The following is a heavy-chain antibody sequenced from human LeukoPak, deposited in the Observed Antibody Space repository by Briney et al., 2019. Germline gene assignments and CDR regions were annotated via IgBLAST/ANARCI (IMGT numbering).Heavy chain of an antibody. J-gene: IGHJ4*02. V-gene: IGHV3-7*04. CDR3: ARVLLWFGELYDY. D-gene: IGHD3-10*01. CDR1: GFTFSSYR. CDR2: IKQDGSEK. Sequence: GGSLRLSCAPSGFTFSSYRMSWVRQAPGKGLEWVANIKQDGSEKYYVDSVKGRFTISRDNAKNSLYLQMNSLRAEDTAVYYCARVLLWFGELYDYWGQGTLVTVSS.